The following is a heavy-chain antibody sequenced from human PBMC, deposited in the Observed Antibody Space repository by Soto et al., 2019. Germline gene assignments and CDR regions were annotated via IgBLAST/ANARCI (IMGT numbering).Heavy chain of an antibody. CDR2: LWSAGLT. J-gene: IGHJ5*02. V-gene: IGHV3-53*01. D-gene: IGHD2-15*01. Sequence: GGSLRLPWAVAVVTGSSKDGTWVRQAPGKGLEWVSILWSAGLTYYADSVKGRFTISRDNSKNTLYLQMKSLKAEDSAVYYCARELPPDLWGQGTPVTVSS. CDR1: VVTGSSKD. CDR3: ARELPPDL.